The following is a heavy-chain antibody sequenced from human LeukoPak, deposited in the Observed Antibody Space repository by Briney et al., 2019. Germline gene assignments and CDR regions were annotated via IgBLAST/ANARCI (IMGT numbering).Heavy chain of an antibody. D-gene: IGHD5-24*01. V-gene: IGHV3-23*01. Sequence: GGSLRLSCVASGFTFSSYAMGWVRQAPGKRPEWVSSLTDSGGTTYYVDSVKGRFTISRDNSKNTLYLHMNSLRAEDTAMYYCAKKRDAFDIWGQGTVVAASS. CDR2: LTDSGGTT. J-gene: IGHJ3*02. CDR3: AKKRDAFDI. CDR1: GFTFSSYA.